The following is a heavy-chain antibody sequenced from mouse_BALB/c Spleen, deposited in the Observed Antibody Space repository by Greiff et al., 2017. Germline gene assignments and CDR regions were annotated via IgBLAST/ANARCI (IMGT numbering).Heavy chain of an antibody. CDR1: GYSITSGYY. CDR3: AREGDYDGIYFDY. Sequence: EVKLVESGPGLVKPSQSLSLTCSVTGYSITSGYYWNWIRQFPGNKLEWMGYISYDGSNNYNPSLKNRISITRDTSKNQFFLKLNSVTTEDTATYYCAREGDYDGIYFDYWGQGTTLTVSS. J-gene: IGHJ2*01. D-gene: IGHD2-4*01. V-gene: IGHV3-6*02. CDR2: ISYDGSN.